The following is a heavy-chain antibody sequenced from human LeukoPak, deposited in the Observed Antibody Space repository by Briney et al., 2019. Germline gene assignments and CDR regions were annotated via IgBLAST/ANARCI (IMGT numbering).Heavy chain of an antibody. CDR1: GGSFSGYY. CDR3: ARGSVAAIRDF. J-gene: IGHJ3*01. CDR2: INHSGST. D-gene: IGHD2-15*01. V-gene: IGHV4-34*01. Sequence: SETLSLTCAVYGGSFSGYYWSWIRQPPGKGLEWIGEINHSGSTNYNPSLKSRVTISVDTSKNQFSLKLSSVTAADTAVYYCARGSVAAIRDFWGQGTMVTVSS.